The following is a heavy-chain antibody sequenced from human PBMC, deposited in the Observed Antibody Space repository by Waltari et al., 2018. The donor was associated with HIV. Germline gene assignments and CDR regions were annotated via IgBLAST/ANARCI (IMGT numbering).Heavy chain of an antibody. D-gene: IGHD3-22*01. Sequence: QVQLVQSGAEVKKPGAAVKVSCKVSGYTLTELSMPWVRRAHGKGLEWMGGFDPEDGETIYAQKFQGIVTMTEDTSTDTAYMELSSLRSEDTAVYYCATTIGDYYDSSGPSRPWGQGTLVTVSS. CDR3: ATTIGDYYDSSGPSRP. CDR2: FDPEDGET. CDR1: GYTLTELS. V-gene: IGHV1-24*01. J-gene: IGHJ5*02.